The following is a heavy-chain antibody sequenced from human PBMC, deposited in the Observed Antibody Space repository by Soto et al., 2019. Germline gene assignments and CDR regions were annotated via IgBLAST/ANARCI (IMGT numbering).Heavy chain of an antibody. J-gene: IGHJ6*02. CDR2: IIPIIGTA. D-gene: IGHD5-12*01. CDR1: GGTFSSYA. CDR3: ARKGGLSDGYNFSPILYYYGMDV. V-gene: IGHV1-69*01. Sequence: QVPLVQSGAEVKKPGSSVKVSCKASGGTFSSYAISWVRQAPGQGLEWMGGIIPIIGTANYAQKFQGRVTITADESTSTAYMELSSLRSEDTAVYYCARKGGLSDGYNFSPILYYYGMDVWGQGTTVTVSS.